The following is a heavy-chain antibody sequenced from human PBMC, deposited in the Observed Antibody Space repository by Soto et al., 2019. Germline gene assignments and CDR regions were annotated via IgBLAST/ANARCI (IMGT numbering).Heavy chain of an antibody. CDR1: GCSINTGDYS. CDR3: SRRMRDYGSHYYYWWDP. J-gene: IGHJ5*02. CDR2: IYYDGSA. V-gene: IGHV4-30-4*01. Sequence: QVQLQVSGPGLVKPSQTLSLTCTVSGCSINTGDYSWSWVLQPTGKSLEWHVNIYYDGSAFPNPSLIRRVYASVDTSKNPFTLNLFSVTAAVTAVDYSSRRMRDYGSHYYYWWDPWGQGALVTVSS. D-gene: IGHD3-10*01.